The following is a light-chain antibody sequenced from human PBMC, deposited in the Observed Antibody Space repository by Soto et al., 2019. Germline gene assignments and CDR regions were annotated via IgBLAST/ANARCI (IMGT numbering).Light chain of an antibody. Sequence: EIVLTQSPGTLSLSPGERATLSCRASQTVNNRDLAWYQQRPGQAPRLLIYGTSTRATGIPDRFSGSGSGTDFTLTISRLELEDFAVYYCQHYCSSPPMYNFGQGTKLEI. CDR3: QHYCSSPPMYN. V-gene: IGKV3-20*01. CDR1: QTVNNRD. CDR2: GTS. J-gene: IGKJ2*01.